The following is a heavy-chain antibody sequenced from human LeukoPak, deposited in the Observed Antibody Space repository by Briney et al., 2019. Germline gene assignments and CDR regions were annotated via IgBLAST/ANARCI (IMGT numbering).Heavy chain of an antibody. J-gene: IGHJ4*02. CDR2: ISSGGSFV. CDR1: GFIFSDYY. V-gene: IGHV3-11*01. D-gene: IGHD3-22*01. Sequence: PGGSLRLSCAASGFIFSDYYMSWIRQAPGKGLEWVSYISSGGSFVYYADSVKGRFTISRDNAKNSLYLQMNSLRAEDTAVYYCAREPYYDSSGYCLDYWGQGTLVTVSS. CDR3: AREPYYDSSGYCLDY.